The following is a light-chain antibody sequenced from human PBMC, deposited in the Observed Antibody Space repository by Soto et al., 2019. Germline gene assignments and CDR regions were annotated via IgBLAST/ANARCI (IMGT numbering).Light chain of an antibody. J-gene: IGKJ5*01. V-gene: IGKV1D-16*01. Sequence: DIQMTQSPSSLSASVGDRVTITCRASQGISSRLAWYQQKPEKAPKSLIHDASSLQSGVPSRFSGSGSGTDFTLTISSLQPEDFATYYCQQYNSYPITFGQGTRLEIK. CDR1: QGISSR. CDR3: QQYNSYPIT. CDR2: DAS.